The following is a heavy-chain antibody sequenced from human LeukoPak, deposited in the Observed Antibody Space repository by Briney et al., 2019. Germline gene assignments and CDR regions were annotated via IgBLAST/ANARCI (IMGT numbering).Heavy chain of an antibody. D-gene: IGHD3-10*02. CDR2: INNDGSFT. V-gene: IGHV3-20*04. CDR1: GFTFDDYG. Sequence: GGSLRLSCAASGFTFDDYGMSWVRQAPGKGLVWVSHINNDGSFTDYADSVKGRFTISRDNAKNSLYLQMNSLRAEDTAVYYCAELGITMIGGVWGKGTTVTISS. CDR3: AELGITMIGGV. J-gene: IGHJ6*04.